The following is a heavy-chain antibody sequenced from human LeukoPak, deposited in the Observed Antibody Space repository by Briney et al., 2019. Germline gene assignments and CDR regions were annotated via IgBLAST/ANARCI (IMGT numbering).Heavy chain of an antibody. CDR1: GGSISSSSYY. CDR3: ARAPEQWLAEEYYFDY. CDR2: IYYSGST. J-gene: IGHJ4*02. V-gene: IGHV4-39*07. Sequence: SETLSLTCTVSGGSISSSSYYWGWIRQPPGKGLEWIGSIYYSGSTYYNPSLKSRVTISVDTSKNQFSLKLSPVTAADTAVYYCARAPEQWLAEEYYFDYWGQGTLVTVSS. D-gene: IGHD6-19*01.